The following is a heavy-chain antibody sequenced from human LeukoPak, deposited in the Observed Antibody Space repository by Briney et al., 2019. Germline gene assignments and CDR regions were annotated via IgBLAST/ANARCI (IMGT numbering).Heavy chain of an antibody. CDR3: ARDELAMVTGRNWFDP. V-gene: IGHV1-2*02. CDR2: INPNSGGT. Sequence: ASVKVSCKASGYTFTGYYMHWVRQAPGQGLEWMGWINPNSGGTNYAQKFQGRVTMTRDTSISTAYMELSRLRSDDTAVYYCARDELAMVTGRNWFDPWGQGTLVTVSS. D-gene: IGHD5-18*01. J-gene: IGHJ5*02. CDR1: GYTFTGYY.